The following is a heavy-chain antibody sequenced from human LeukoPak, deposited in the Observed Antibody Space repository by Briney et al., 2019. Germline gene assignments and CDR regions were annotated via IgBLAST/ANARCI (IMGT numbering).Heavy chain of an antibody. V-gene: IGHV3-53*01. CDR2: IYSGGST. J-gene: IGHJ4*02. CDR3: ARDQSSGWFYFDH. Sequence: GGSLRLSCAASGYTVSSNYMSWVRQAPGKGLEWVSVIYSGGSTYYADSVKGRFTISRDNSKNTLYLQMNSLRAEDTAVYYCARDQSSGWFYFDHWRQGTLVTVSS. D-gene: IGHD6-19*01. CDR1: GYTVSSNY.